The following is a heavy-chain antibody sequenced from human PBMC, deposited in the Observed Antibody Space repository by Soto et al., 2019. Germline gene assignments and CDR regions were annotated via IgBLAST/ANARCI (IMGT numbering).Heavy chain of an antibody. CDR2: ISGSNDDT. Sequence: VQLVQSGAEVKRPGASVKVSCKTSGYTFSSYGINWVRQAPEEGLDWVGWISGSNDDTDYAQKFHGRVTLTTDTSTRTAYMELRSMSSDYTAVYYCARLVAAGTGMRYWGQGTHVTVSS. CDR3: ARLVAAGTGMRY. CDR1: GYTFSSYG. J-gene: IGHJ4*02. D-gene: IGHD6-13*01. V-gene: IGHV1-18*01.